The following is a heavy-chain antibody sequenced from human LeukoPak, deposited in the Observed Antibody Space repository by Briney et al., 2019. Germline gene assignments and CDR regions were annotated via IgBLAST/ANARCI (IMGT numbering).Heavy chain of an antibody. Sequence: GGSLRVSCAASGFTFSSYAMSWVRQAPGKGLEWVSAISGNGGSTYYADSVKGRFTISRDNSKNTLYLQMNSLRAEDTAVYYCAKDTFDTAMVGWGQGTLVTVSS. CDR1: GFTFSSYA. V-gene: IGHV3-23*01. D-gene: IGHD5-18*01. CDR3: AKDTFDTAMVG. J-gene: IGHJ4*02. CDR2: ISGNGGST.